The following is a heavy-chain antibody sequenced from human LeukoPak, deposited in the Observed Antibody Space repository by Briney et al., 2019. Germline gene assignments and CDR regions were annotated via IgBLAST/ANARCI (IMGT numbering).Heavy chain of an antibody. CDR3: ARSYSSSSREIYY. CDR2: IYTSGST. Sequence: SETLSLTCTVSGGSISSYYWSWIRQPAGKGLAWIGRIYTSGSTNYNPSLKSRVTMSVDASKNQFSLKLSSVTAADTAVYYCARSYSSSSREIYYWGQGTLVTVSS. D-gene: IGHD6-6*01. J-gene: IGHJ4*02. CDR1: GGSISSYY. V-gene: IGHV4-4*07.